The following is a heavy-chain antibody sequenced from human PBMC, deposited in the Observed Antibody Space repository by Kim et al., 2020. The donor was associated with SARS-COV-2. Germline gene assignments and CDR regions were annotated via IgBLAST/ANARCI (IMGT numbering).Heavy chain of an antibody. J-gene: IGHJ6*02. CDR3: AKFSVDILTDYSYGMDV. CDR2: ISWNSGSI. V-gene: IGHV3-9*01. D-gene: IGHD3-9*01. Sequence: GGSLRLSCAASGFTFGDYAMHWVRQAPGKGLEWVSGISWNSGSICYADSVKGRFTISRDNAKNSLYLQMNSLRAEDTALYYCAKFSVDILTDYSYGMDVWGQGTTVTVSS. CDR1: GFTFGDYA.